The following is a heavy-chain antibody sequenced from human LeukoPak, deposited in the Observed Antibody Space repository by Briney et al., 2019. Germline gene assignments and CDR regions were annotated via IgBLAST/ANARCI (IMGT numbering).Heavy chain of an antibody. CDR2: ISSSGSTI. J-gene: IGHJ4*02. V-gene: IGHV3-11*01. CDR3: ARDSYGYSSSWYQANFDY. Sequence: GGSLRLSCAASGFTFSDYYMSWIRQAPGKGLEWVSYISSSGSTIYYADSVKGRFTISRDNAKNSLYLQMNSLRAEDTAVYYCARDSYGYSSSWYQANFDYWGQGTLVTVSS. CDR1: GFTFSDYY. D-gene: IGHD6-13*01.